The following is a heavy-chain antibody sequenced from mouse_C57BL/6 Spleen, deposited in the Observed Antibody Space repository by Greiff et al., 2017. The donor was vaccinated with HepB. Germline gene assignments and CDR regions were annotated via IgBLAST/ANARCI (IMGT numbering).Heavy chain of an antibody. CDR3: ARSALGQYWYFDV. Sequence: QVQLQQPGTELVKPGASVKLSCKASGYTFTSYWMHWVKQRPGQGLEWIGNINPSNGGTNYNEKFKSKATLTVDKSSSTAYMQLSSLTSEDSAVYDCARSALGQYWYFDVWGTGTTVTVSS. CDR1: GYTFTSYW. CDR2: INPSNGGT. J-gene: IGHJ1*03. D-gene: IGHD4-1*01. V-gene: IGHV1-53*01.